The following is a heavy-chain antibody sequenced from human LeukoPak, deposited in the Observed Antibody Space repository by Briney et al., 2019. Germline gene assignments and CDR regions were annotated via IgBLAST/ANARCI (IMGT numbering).Heavy chain of an antibody. CDR3: ARRKGFGEGYFDS. Sequence: PSETLSLTCTVSGDSITGYYWGWIRQPPGKGLEWIGNIYYTGNTYYNASLKSRVTISVDTSKNQFSLKLTSVTAADTAVYYCARRKGFGEGYFDSWGQGTLVTVSS. CDR2: IYYTGNT. V-gene: IGHV4-39*01. CDR1: GDSITGYY. J-gene: IGHJ4*02. D-gene: IGHD3-10*01.